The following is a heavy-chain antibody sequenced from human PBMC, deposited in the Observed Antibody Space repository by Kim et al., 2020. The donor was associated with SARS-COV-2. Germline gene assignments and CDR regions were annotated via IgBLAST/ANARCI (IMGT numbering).Heavy chain of an antibody. J-gene: IGHJ4*02. Sequence: GGSLRLSCAASGFTFSSYAMHWVRQAPGKGLEYVSAISSNGGSTYYADSVKGRFTISRDNSKNTLYLQMGSLRAEDMAVYYCAREGFDYWGQGTLVTVSS. CDR2: ISSNGGST. CDR1: GFTFSSYA. CDR3: AREGFDY. V-gene: IGHV3-64*02.